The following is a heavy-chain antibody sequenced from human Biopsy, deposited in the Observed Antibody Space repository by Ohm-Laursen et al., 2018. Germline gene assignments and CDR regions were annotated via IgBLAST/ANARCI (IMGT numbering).Heavy chain of an antibody. CDR2: IIPIPNVA. Sequence: SVKASCKASGDSFTSYAIGWVRQAPGQGLEWMGGIIPIPNVATYAQRFQGRITITADESTSTAYMELSSLTSDDTAVYFCARGEGSSWFDPWGHGTLVTVSS. V-gene: IGHV1-69*10. J-gene: IGHJ5*02. D-gene: IGHD1-26*01. CDR3: ARGEGSSWFDP. CDR1: GDSFTSYA.